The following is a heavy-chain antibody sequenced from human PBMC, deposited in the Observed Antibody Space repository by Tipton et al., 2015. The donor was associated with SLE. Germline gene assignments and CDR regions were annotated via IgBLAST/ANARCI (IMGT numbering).Heavy chain of an antibody. J-gene: IGHJ4*02. CDR1: GYRFKDYG. CDR2: ISGDLGNT. CDR3: ARDDSLLPCGY. Sequence: QSGPEVKKPGTSVKVSCKASGYRFKDYGITWVRQAPGHVLEWMGWISGDLGNTNYPQKFQGRVTMTIDPSTSTTYMELRSLTSDDTAVYYCARDDSLLPCGYWGQGTLVTVSA. D-gene: IGHD2-21*01. V-gene: IGHV1-18*04.